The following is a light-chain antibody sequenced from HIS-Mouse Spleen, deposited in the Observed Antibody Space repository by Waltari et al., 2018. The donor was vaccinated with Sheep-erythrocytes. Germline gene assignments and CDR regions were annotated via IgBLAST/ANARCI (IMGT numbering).Light chain of an antibody. CDR3: SSYTSSSTQV. Sequence: QSVLTQPPSVSEAPRQRVTISCSGTSSDVGGYNYVSWYQQHPGKAPKLMIYEVSNRPSGVSNRFSGSKSGNTASLTISGLQAEDEADYYCSSYTSSSTQVFGGGTKLTVL. CDR1: SSDVGGYNY. J-gene: IGLJ2*01. V-gene: IGLV2-14*01. CDR2: EVS.